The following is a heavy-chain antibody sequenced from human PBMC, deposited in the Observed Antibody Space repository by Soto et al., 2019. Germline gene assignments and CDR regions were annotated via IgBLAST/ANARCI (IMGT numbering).Heavy chain of an antibody. J-gene: IGHJ3*02. Sequence: SVKVSCKASGGTFSSYAISWVRQAPGQGLEWMGGIIPIFGTANYAKKFQGRVTITADESTSTAYMELSSLRSEDTAVYYCARGRKIVLMVYAPHDAFDIWGQGTMVTVSS. CDR1: GGTFSSYA. CDR3: ARGRKIVLMVYAPHDAFDI. D-gene: IGHD2-8*01. V-gene: IGHV1-69*13. CDR2: IIPIFGTA.